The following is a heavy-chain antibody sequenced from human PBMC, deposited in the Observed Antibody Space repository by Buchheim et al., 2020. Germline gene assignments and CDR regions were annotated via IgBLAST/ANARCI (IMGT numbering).Heavy chain of an antibody. CDR1: GFTFSSYA. J-gene: IGHJ6*02. CDR2: ISYDGSNK. D-gene: IGHD3-16*02. V-gene: IGHV3-30-3*01. CDR3: AREIKELSYYYGMDV. Sequence: QVQLVESGGGVVQPGRSLRLSCAASGFTFSSYAMHWVRQAPGKGLEWVAVISYDGSNKYYADSVKGRFTISRDNSKKTLYLQMNSLRAEDTAVYYCAREIKELSYYYGMDVWGQGTT.